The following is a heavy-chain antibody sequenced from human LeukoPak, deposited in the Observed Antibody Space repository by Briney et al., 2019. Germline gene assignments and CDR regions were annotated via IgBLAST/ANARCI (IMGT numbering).Heavy chain of an antibody. CDR2: INQDGIEK. V-gene: IGHV3-7*01. Sequence: GGSLRPSCEASGFIFSSYWMNWVRQAPGKGPEWVANINQDGIEKYYVDSVKGRFTISRDNSKNTLYLQMNSLRAEDTAVYYCARDLGFGELWGFDYWGQGTLVTVSS. CDR1: GFIFSSYW. D-gene: IGHD3-10*01. J-gene: IGHJ4*02. CDR3: ARDLGFGELWGFDY.